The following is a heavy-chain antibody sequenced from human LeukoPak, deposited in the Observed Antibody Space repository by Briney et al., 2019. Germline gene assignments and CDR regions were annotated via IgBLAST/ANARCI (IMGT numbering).Heavy chain of an antibody. CDR1: GFTFSSYV. J-gene: IGHJ4*02. CDR2: ISTDASST. V-gene: IGHV3-74*01. CDR3: TGHHQAYSRTY. D-gene: IGHD6-13*01. Sequence: GGTLRLSSAAPGFTFSSYVMGWVRQAPGKGLVWVSRISTDASSTTYADSVKGRFTISRDNAKDTLYLQMNSLRGEDTAVYYCTGHHQAYSRTYWGQGTLVTVSS.